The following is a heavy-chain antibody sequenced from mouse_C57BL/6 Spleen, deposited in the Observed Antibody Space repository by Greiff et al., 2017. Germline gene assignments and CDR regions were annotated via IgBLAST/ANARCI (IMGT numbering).Heavy chain of an antibody. V-gene: IGHV14-3*01. J-gene: IGHJ4*01. CDR2: IDPANGNT. CDR3: AGGGYDDGYYAMDY. CDR1: GFSIKNTY. D-gene: IGHD2-2*01. Sequence: EVQLQQSVAELVRPGASVKLSCTASGFSIKNTYMHWVKQRPEQGLEWIGRIDPANGNTKYAPKFQGKATITADTSSNTAYLQLSSLTSEDTAIYDVAGGGYDDGYYAMDYWGQGTSVTVSS.